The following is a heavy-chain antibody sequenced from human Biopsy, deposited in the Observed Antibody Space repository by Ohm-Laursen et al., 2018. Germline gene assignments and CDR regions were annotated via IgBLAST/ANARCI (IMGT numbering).Heavy chain of an antibody. Sequence: SQTLSLICSVSGGSVRGYYWSWIRQTSGTGLAWIGHIFDDGATNYSPSPSLQGRVTLSIDTSENTFSLTLTSLTRADAGVYYCARVRGSGFFAFDIWGRGTTVSVSS. CDR2: IFDDGAT. V-gene: IGHV4-59*02. CDR3: ARVRGSGFFAFDI. D-gene: IGHD3-3*01. CDR1: GGSVRGYY. J-gene: IGHJ3*02.